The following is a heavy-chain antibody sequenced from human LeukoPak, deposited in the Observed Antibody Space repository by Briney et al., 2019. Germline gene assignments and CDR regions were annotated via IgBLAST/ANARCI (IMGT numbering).Heavy chain of an antibody. J-gene: IGHJ4*02. CDR3: APLMTTVVTEGRPGDNFDY. CDR1: GGTFSSYA. D-gene: IGHD4-23*01. Sequence: PVASVKVSCKASGGTFSSYAISWVRQAPGQGLEWMGGIIPVFGTANYAQKFQGRVTITADESTSTAYMELSSLRSEDTAVYYCAPLMTTVVTEGRPGDNFDYRGQGTLVTVSS. CDR2: IIPVFGTA. V-gene: IGHV1-69*13.